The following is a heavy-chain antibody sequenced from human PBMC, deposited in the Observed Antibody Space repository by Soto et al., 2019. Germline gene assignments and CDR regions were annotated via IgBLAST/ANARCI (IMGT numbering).Heavy chain of an antibody. J-gene: IGHJ4*02. CDR2: ISGGGTGT. V-gene: IGHV3-23*01. CDR3: AKGHYYDNFGNWVEHQDFEY. CDR1: VFTFTNYA. Sequence: VVSLRLSCSSSVFTFTNYAVQLFLQAPVNWLEWVSSISGGGTGTYSADAVKGRFTISSDKSRNKVYLQMSSLRAEDTAVYYSAKGHYYDNFGNWVEHQDFEYWGKGNMVNVSS. D-gene: IGHD3-22*01.